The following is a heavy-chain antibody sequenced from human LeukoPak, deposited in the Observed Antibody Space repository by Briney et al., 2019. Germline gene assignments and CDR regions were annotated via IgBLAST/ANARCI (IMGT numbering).Heavy chain of an antibody. CDR3: AKSLRNSSGWFDY. V-gene: IGHV4-59*01. CDR1: GGSISSYY. CDR2: IYYSGST. D-gene: IGHD6-19*01. Sequence: SETLSLTRTVSGGSISSYYWSWIRQPPGKGLEWIGYIYYSGSTNYNPSLKSRVTISVDTSKNQFSPKLSSVTAADTAVYYCAKSLRNSSGWFDYWGQGTLVTVSS. J-gene: IGHJ4*02.